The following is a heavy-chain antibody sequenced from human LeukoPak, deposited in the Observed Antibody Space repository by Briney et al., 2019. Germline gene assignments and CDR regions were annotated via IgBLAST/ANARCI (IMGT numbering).Heavy chain of an antibody. J-gene: IGHJ3*01. D-gene: IGHD3-22*01. Sequence: SETLSLTCTVSSGSISSSSYYWGWIRQPPGKGLEWIGSIYYSGSTYYNPSLKSRVTISVDTSKNQFSLKLSSVTAADTAVYYCARDQYRGITMISEVVWGQGTMVTVSS. V-gene: IGHV4-39*07. CDR3: ARDQYRGITMISEVV. CDR2: IYYSGST. CDR1: SGSISSSSYY.